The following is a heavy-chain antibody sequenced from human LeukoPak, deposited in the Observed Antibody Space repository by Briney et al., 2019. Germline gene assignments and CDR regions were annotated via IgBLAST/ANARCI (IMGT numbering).Heavy chain of an antibody. J-gene: IGHJ5*02. CDR1: GDSISSYY. Sequence: PSETLSVTCTVSGDSISSYYWSWIRQPPGKGLEWIGYIYYSGSTNYNPSLKSRVTISVDTSKNQFSLKLSSVTAADTAVYYCARSQGGRYFDWLGSGEWFDPWGQGTLVTVSS. D-gene: IGHD3-9*01. CDR3: ARSQGGRYFDWLGSGEWFDP. CDR2: IYYSGST. V-gene: IGHV4-59*01.